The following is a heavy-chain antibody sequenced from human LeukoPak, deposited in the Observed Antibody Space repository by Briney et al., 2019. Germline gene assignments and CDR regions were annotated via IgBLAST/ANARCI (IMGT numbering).Heavy chain of an antibody. CDR1: GFTFSSYG. Sequence: GGSLRLSCAASGFTFSSYGMSWVRQAPGKGLEWVSTISGSGGSTYCADSVKGRFTISRDNSKNTLYLQMNSLRAEDTAVYYCARDLATVVTGGVGYWGQGTLVTVSS. J-gene: IGHJ4*02. V-gene: IGHV3-23*01. CDR3: ARDLATVVTGGVGY. CDR2: ISGSGGST. D-gene: IGHD4-23*01.